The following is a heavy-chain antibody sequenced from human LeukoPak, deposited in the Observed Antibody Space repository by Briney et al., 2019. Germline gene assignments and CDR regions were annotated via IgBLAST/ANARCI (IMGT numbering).Heavy chain of an antibody. CDR1: GGSISSYY. J-gene: IGHJ6*02. CDR2: IYYSGST. Sequence: SGTLSLTCTVSGGSISSYYWSWIRQPPGKGLEWIGYIYYSGSTNYNPSLKSRVTISVDTSKNQFSLKLSSVTAADTAVYYCARVAAAGTDPNYYYYYGMDVWGQGTTVTVSS. D-gene: IGHD6-13*01. V-gene: IGHV4-59*01. CDR3: ARVAAAGTDPNYYYYYGMDV.